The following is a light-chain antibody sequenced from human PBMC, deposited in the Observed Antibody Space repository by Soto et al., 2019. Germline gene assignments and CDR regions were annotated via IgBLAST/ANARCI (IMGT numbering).Light chain of an antibody. Sequence: QSALTQPPSASGSPGQSVTISCTGTSSDVGAYNYVSWYQQHPGKATKLMIYEVSKRPSGVPDRFSASKSGNTASLTVSGLQADDEGDYYCSSYAGSNNWVFGGGTKLTVL. J-gene: IGLJ3*02. CDR3: SSYAGSNNWV. V-gene: IGLV2-8*01. CDR2: EVS. CDR1: SSDVGAYNY.